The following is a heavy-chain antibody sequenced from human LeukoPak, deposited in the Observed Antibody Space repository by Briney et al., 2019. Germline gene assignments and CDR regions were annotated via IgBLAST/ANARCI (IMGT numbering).Heavy chain of an antibody. CDR3: AGPRWPGVVDY. V-gene: IGHV4-39*07. D-gene: IGHD3-10*01. Sequence: TASETLSLTCTVSGGSISSSNYYWGWIRQPPGKGLEWIASVYYSGSTYYNPSLKSRVTISVDASKNQFSLKLSSVTAADTAVYYCAGPRWPGVVDYWGQGTLVTVSS. J-gene: IGHJ4*02. CDR2: VYYSGST. CDR1: GGSISSSNYY.